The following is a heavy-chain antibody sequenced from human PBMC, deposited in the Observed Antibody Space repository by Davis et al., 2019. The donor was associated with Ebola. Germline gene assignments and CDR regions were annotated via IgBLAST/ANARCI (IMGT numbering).Heavy chain of an antibody. CDR3: AKGSGYFGY. V-gene: IGHV3-30*18. CDR1: GFTFSSYG. CDR2: ISYDETDE. J-gene: IGHJ4*02. Sequence: SCGASGFTFSSYGMHWVRQAPGKGLEWVALISYDETDEYYADSVKGRFTISRDNSNNTLYLQMNSLRPDDTAVYYCAKGSGYFGYWGQGTLVTVSS. D-gene: IGHD6-25*01.